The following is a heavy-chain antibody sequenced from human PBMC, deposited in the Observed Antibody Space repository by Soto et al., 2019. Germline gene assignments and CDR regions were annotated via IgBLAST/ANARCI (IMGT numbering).Heavy chain of an antibody. CDR1: GFTFSSYA. D-gene: IGHD3-3*01. Sequence: GGSLRLSCAASGFTFSSYAMSWVRQAPGKGLEWVSAISGSGGSTYYADSVKGRFTISRDNSKNTLYLQMNSLRAEDTAVYYCAKAVVHDFWSGYYYLGDYWGQGTLVTVSS. CDR2: ISGSGGST. J-gene: IGHJ4*02. V-gene: IGHV3-23*01. CDR3: AKAVVHDFWSGYYYLGDY.